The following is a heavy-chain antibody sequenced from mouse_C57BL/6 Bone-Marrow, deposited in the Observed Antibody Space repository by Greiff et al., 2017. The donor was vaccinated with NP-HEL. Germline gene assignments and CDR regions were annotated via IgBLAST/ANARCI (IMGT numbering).Heavy chain of an antibody. D-gene: IGHD2-12*01. J-gene: IGHJ3*01. CDR2: IYPGNSDT. Sequence: VQLQQSGTVLARPGASVKMSCKTSGYTFTSYWMHWVKQRSGQGLEWIGAIYPGNSDTSYNQKFKGKAKLTAVTSASTAYMELSSLTNEDSAVYYCTRASHTIVPFAYWGQGTLVTVSA. CDR1: GYTFTSYW. CDR3: TRASHTIVPFAY. V-gene: IGHV1-5*01.